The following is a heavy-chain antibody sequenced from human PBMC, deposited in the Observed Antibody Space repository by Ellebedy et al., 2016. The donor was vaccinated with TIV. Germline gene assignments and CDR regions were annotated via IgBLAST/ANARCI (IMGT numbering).Heavy chain of an antibody. J-gene: IGHJ4*02. CDR1: GYTFSNYY. CDR3: ARGLESYWLDY. V-gene: IGHV1-46*01. D-gene: IGHD3-10*01. CDR2: INPSDDTK. Sequence: AASVKVSCKASGYTFSNYYMHWVRQAPGQGLEWMGIINPSDDTKSYAQNFQGRVTVTRDTSTSTVYMELSSLRSEDTAVYYCARGLESYWLDYWGQGTLVTVSS.